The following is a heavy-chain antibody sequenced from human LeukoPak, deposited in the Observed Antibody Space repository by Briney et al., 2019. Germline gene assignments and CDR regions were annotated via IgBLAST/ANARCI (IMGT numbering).Heavy chain of an antibody. CDR3: AKITGVYSSSWGQFDY. V-gene: IGHV3-23*01. Sequence: PGGSLRLSCAASGFTFNSYGMSWVRQAPGKGLEWVSAISGSGGRTYYADSVKGRFTISRDNFKNTLYRQMNSLRAEDTAVYYCAKITGVYSSSWGQFDYWGQGTLVTVYS. J-gene: IGHJ4*02. CDR1: GFTFNSYG. D-gene: IGHD6-13*01. CDR2: ISGSGGRT.